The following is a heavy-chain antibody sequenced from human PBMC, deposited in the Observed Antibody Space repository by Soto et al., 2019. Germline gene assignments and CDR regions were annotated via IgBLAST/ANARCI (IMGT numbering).Heavy chain of an antibody. CDR3: ATAGRYDYVWGSYRPTSNLNWFDP. Sequence: SETLSLTCAVSGYSISSGYYWGWIRQPPGKGLEWIGSIYHSGSTYYNPSLKSRVTISVDTSKNQFSLKLSSVTAADTAVYYCATAGRYDYVWGSYRPTSNLNWFDPCGQGTLVTVSS. CDR2: IYHSGST. V-gene: IGHV4-38-2*01. J-gene: IGHJ5*02. CDR1: GYSISSGYY. D-gene: IGHD3-16*02.